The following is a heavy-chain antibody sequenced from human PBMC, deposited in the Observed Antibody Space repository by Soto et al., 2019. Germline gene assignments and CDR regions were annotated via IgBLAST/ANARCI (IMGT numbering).Heavy chain of an antibody. CDR2: TRQDGGQE. J-gene: IGHJ4*02. D-gene: IGHD6-19*01. CDR3: ARYPNPTVAGLPFDL. V-gene: IGHV3-7*03. CDR1: GFTFSSYW. Sequence: EVQLVESGGGLVQPGGSLRLSCAASGFTFSSYWMSWVRQAPGKGLEWLAHTRQDGGQEYYVDSVKGRFTISRDNAKNSLYLQMNSLRVEDTAVYYCARYPNPTVAGLPFDLWGQGTLVTVSS.